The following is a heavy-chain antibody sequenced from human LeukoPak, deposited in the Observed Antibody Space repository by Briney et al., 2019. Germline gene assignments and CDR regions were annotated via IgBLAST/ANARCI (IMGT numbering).Heavy chain of an antibody. D-gene: IGHD2-8*02. Sequence: GESLKISCQGSGYSFSNYWIAWVRQKPGKGLEYLGIMNPGDSGTTFSPSFQGQVAMSADRSISTAYLQWNSLKASDTAIYYCARRDLRWGQAGGDFDYWGQATLVTVSS. J-gene: IGHJ4*02. CDR1: GYSFSNYW. CDR3: ARRDLRWGQAGGDFDY. CDR2: MNPGDSGT. V-gene: IGHV5-51*01.